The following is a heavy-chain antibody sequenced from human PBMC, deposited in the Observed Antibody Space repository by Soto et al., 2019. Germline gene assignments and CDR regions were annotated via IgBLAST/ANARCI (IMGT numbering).Heavy chain of an antibody. Sequence: QVHLAESGGGVVQPGRSLRLSCLASGFTFTTYSIYWLRQAPGKGLEWVSVIGSDGTIKYYADYVKGRFTTSRDNFKNTVFLQMNSLTTEDTSVYYCAKEHSNDNWFFDFWGRGTLVTVFS. D-gene: IGHD3-22*01. J-gene: IGHJ2*01. V-gene: IGHV3-30*18. CDR3: AKEHSNDNWFFDF. CDR1: GFTFTTYS. CDR2: IGSDGTIK.